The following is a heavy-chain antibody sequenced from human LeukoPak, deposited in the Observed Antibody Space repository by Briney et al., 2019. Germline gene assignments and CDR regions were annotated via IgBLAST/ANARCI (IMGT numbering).Heavy chain of an antibody. CDR1: GGSFSGYY. CDR2: INHSGST. CDR3: ARSRGPNYDF. J-gene: IGHJ4*02. Sequence: NPSEALSLTCAVYGGSFSGYYWSWIRQPAGNGLEWIGEINHSGSTNYNPSLKSRVTISVDTSKNQFSLKLSSVTAADTSVYYCARSRGPNYDFWGQGTLVTVSS. D-gene: IGHD3-3*01. V-gene: IGHV4-34*01.